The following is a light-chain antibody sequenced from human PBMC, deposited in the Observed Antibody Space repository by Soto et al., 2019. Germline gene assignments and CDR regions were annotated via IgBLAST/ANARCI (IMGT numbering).Light chain of an antibody. CDR1: SSDVGGYKY. CDR2: EAR. J-gene: IGLJ1*01. V-gene: IGLV2-8*01. Sequence: QSALSTPPSASGSPGQLITISCTGTSSDVGGYKYVSWYQQHPGKAPKVMIYEARKRPSGVPDRFSGYKSGNTDSLTVSGLQAEDEADYYCSSYAGSDLYVFGSGTKVTVL. CDR3: SSYAGSDLYV.